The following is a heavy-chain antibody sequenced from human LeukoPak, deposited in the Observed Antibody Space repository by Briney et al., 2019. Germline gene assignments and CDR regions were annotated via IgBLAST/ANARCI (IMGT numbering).Heavy chain of an antibody. D-gene: IGHD2-15*01. J-gene: IGHJ6*02. CDR2: IDHSGST. CDR3: ARLPRVVPHYYYYYGMDV. Sequence: SETLSLTCAVYGGSFSGYYWSWIRQPPGKGLEWIGEIDHSGSTNYNPSLKSRVTISVDTSKNQFSLKLSSVTAADTAVYYCARLPRVVPHYYYYYGMDVWGQGTTVTVSS. V-gene: IGHV4-34*01. CDR1: GGSFSGYY.